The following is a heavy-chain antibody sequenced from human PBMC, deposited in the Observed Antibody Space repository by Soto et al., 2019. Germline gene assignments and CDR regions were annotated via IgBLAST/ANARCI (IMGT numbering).Heavy chain of an antibody. D-gene: IGHD6-13*01. V-gene: IGHV1-2*04. J-gene: IGHJ6*02. CDR2: INPNSGGT. CDR3: ARVSAAADYYYYGMDV. Sequence: ASVKVSCKASGYTFTGYYMHWVRQAPGQGLEWMGWINPNSGGTNYAQKFQGWVTMTRDTSISTAYMELSGLRSDDTAVYYCARVSAAADYYYYGMDVWGQGTTVTVSS. CDR1: GYTFTGYY.